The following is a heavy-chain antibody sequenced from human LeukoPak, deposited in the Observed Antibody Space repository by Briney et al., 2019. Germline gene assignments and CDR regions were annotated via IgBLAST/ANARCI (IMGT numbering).Heavy chain of an antibody. CDR3: TRGSSGRRDN. V-gene: IGHV1-8*01. CDR1: GYTFTSCD. Sequence: GASVKVSCKASGYTFTSCDINWVRQATGQGLEWMGWMNPNSGNTGYGQSFRSRITMTRDISIGTAYMELSNLTSEDTAIYYCTRGSSGRRDNWGQGTLVTVSA. CDR2: MNPNSGNT. D-gene: IGHD6-19*01. J-gene: IGHJ4*02.